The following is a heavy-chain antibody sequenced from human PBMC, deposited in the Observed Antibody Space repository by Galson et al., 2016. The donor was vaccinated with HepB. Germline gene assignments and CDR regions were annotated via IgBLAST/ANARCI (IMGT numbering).Heavy chain of an antibody. CDR3: ARDRIGAVAGTWVGWFDP. J-gene: IGHJ5*02. Sequence: SVKVSCKASGYTFTSYYMHWVRQAPGQGLEWMGIINPSGGSTSYTQKFQGRVTMTRDTSTSTVYMELSSLRSEDTAVYYCARDRIGAVAGTWVGWFDPWGQGTLVTVSS. D-gene: IGHD6-19*01. CDR2: INPSGGST. CDR1: GYTFTSYY. V-gene: IGHV1-46*01.